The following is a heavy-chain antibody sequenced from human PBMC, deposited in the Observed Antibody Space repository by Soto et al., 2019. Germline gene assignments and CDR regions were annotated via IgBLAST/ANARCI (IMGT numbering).Heavy chain of an antibody. CDR1: GFTFSSYG. D-gene: IGHD1-1*01. V-gene: IGHV3-33*01. CDR3: ARERMEAEVLDP. Sequence: GGSLRLSCAASGFTFSSYGMHWVRQAPGKGLEWVAVIWYDGSNKYYADSVKGRFTISRDNSKNTLYLQMNSLRAEDTAVYYCARERMEAEVLDPWGQGTLVTVSS. J-gene: IGHJ5*02. CDR2: IWYDGSNK.